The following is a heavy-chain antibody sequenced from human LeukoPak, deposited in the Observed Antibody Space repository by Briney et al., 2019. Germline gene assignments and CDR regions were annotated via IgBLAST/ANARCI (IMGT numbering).Heavy chain of an antibody. CDR3: ARSPNIAAAGTGYMDV. CDR1: GYFISSGYY. Sequence: SETLSLTCNVSGYFISSGYYWGWIRQPPGMGLEWIGSIYHSGSTYYNPSLKSRVTISVDTSKNQFSLKVSSVTAADTAVYYCARSPNIAAAGTGYMDVWGTGTTVTVSS. CDR2: IYHSGST. J-gene: IGHJ6*03. V-gene: IGHV4-38-2*02. D-gene: IGHD6-13*01.